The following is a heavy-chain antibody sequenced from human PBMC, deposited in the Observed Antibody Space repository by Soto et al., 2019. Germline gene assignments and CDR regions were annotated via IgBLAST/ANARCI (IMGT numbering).Heavy chain of an antibody. CDR1: GFTFSSYS. CDR3: ARRNTAXVTDX. V-gene: IGHV3-21*01. J-gene: IGHJ4*02. CDR2: ISSSSSYI. Sequence: GGSLRLSCAASGFTFSSYSMNWVRQAPGKGLEWVSSISSSSSYIYYADXVKGRFTISRDNAKNSLYLQMNSLRAEDTAVYYCARRNTAXVTDXWGQGTLVXXSS. D-gene: IGHD5-18*01.